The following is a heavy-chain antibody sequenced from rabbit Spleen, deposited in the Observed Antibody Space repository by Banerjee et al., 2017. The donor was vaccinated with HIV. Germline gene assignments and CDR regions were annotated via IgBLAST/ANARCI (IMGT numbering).Heavy chain of an antibody. CDR1: GFSFSSSYS. CDR3: ARGPWSDGWGADL. J-gene: IGHJ5*01. D-gene: IGHD4-1*01. CDR2: IYGDSSGSTSS. V-gene: IGHV1S40*01. Sequence: QSLEESGGDLVKPGASLTLTCTASGFSFSSSYSMCWVRQAPGKGLEWIAWIYGDSSGSTSSYYANWAKGRFTISKASSTTVTLQLNSLTAADTATYFCARGPWSDGWGADLWGQGTLVTVS.